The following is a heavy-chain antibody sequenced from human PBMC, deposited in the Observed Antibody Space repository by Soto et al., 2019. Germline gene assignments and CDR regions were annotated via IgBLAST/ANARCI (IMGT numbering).Heavy chain of an antibody. V-gene: IGHV4-4*07. CDR2: IYTSEFT. Sequence: SETLSLTCTVSGGSITTFYWSWIRHPAGKGLEWIGRIYTSEFTNYNPSLKSRVTLSVDTSKRQFYLKLHSVTAADTAVYYCASGASAFDIWGQGTMVTVSS. D-gene: IGHD2-15*01. CDR1: GGSITTFY. CDR3: ASGASAFDI. J-gene: IGHJ3*02.